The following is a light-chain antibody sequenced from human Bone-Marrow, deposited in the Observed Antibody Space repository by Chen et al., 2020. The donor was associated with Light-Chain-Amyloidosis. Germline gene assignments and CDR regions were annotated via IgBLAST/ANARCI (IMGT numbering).Light chain of an antibody. CDR1: QSVLYDANKENY. CDR3: QQYYDTPLT. V-gene: IGKV4-1*01. J-gene: IGKJ4*01. CDR2: WAS. Sequence: DIVMTQSPDSLAVSLGEWATITCKPSQSVLYDANKENYLAWYQQKPGQPPKLLIYWASTRESGVPDRFSGGGSGTDFTLTISSLQAEDVALYYCQQYYDTPLTFGGGTRVEIK.